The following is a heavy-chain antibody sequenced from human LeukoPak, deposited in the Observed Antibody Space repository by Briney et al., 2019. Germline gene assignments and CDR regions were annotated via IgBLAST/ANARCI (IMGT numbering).Heavy chain of an antibody. D-gene: IGHD5-12*01. CDR2: ISSSSSYI. CDR3: ARERGYDDDYYYYTMDV. J-gene: IGHJ6*03. V-gene: IGHV3-21*01. Sequence: GGSLRLSCAASGFTFSTYSLNWVRQAPGKGLEWVSFISSSSSYIHYADSVRGRFTVSRDNAKNSLYLQMNSLRAEDTAVYYCARERGYDDDYYYYTMDVWGKGTTVTVSS. CDR1: GFTFSTYS.